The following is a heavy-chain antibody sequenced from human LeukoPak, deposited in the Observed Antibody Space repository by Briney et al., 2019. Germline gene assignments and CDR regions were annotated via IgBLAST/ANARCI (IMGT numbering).Heavy chain of an antibody. V-gene: IGHV4-39*07. CDR3: ARALAVAATRNYFDY. J-gene: IGHJ4*02. CDR1: GGSISSSSYY. Sequence: PSETLSLTCTVSGGSISSSSYYWGWIRQPPGKGLEWIGSIYYSGSTYYNPSLKSRVTISVDTSKNQFSLKLSSVTAADTAVYYCARALAVAATRNYFDYWGQGTLVTVSS. CDR2: IYYSGST. D-gene: IGHD6-19*01.